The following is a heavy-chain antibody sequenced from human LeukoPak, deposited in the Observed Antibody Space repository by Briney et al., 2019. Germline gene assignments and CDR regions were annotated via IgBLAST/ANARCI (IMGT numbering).Heavy chain of an antibody. CDR3: ASLTRTYYYDSSGQHAAN. V-gene: IGHV3-48*03. J-gene: IGHJ4*02. D-gene: IGHD3-22*01. CDR1: VFIFRSHE. Sequence: GGSLRLSHAASVFIFRSHEMIWVRQAPAKGLGGVSYVSNRGCTKYYADSVKGRFTISRDNAKNSLYLQMNSLRAEDTAVYYCASLTRTYYYDSSGQHAANRGQGTLVTVSS. CDR2: VSNRGCTK.